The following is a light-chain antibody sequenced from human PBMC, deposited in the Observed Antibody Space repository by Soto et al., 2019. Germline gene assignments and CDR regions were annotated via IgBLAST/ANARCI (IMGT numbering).Light chain of an antibody. Sequence: DIQMTQSPSTLSASIGDRVAITCRASDNIGPWVAWYQQKPGKAPKLLIDKASTLEIRAPSRFASSGSGTGFTLTIPRLQPDDFATYYCQHYNSYSRTFGQGTKVDIK. CDR2: KAS. CDR1: DNIGPW. J-gene: IGKJ1*01. V-gene: IGKV1-5*03. CDR3: QHYNSYSRT.